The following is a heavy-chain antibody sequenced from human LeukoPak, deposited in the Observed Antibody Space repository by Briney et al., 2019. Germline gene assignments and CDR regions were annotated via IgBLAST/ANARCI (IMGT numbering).Heavy chain of an antibody. D-gene: IGHD3-9*01. CDR3: ARDGLITIGDYYYGMDV. Sequence: SETLSLTCTVSGGSISSSSYYWGWIRQPPGEGLEWIGSIYYSGSTYYNPSLKSRVTISVDTSKNQFSLKLSSVTAADTAVYYCARDGLITIGDYYYGMDVWGQGTTVTVSS. CDR1: GGSISSSSYY. V-gene: IGHV4-39*07. CDR2: IYYSGST. J-gene: IGHJ6*02.